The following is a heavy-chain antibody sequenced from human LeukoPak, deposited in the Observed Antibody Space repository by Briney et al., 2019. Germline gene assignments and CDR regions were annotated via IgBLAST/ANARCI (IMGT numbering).Heavy chain of an antibody. CDR3: ARGRGRQVGTRWHPDTHHDY. CDR2: IHYPDST. Sequence: SETLSLTCAVSGFSISNGYFWGWIRRPPGKGLEWIGTIHYPDSTYYNPSLNSRLTISIDTSKNHVSLKLSSVTAADTALYYCARGRGRQVGTRWHPDTHHDYWGQGIMVTVSS. V-gene: IGHV4-38-2*01. CDR1: GFSISNGYF. J-gene: IGHJ4*02. D-gene: IGHD6-13*01.